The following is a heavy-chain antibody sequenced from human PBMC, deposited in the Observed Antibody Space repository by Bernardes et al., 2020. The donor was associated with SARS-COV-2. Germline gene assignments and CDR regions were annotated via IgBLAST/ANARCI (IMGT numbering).Heavy chain of an antibody. V-gene: IGHV1-18*01. Sequence: ASVKVSCKASGYSFPSYGLIWVRQAPGQGLEWMGWISAYNGNIEYAQKFQGRVIMTPDTSANTDYMDLRSLRSDDTAVYYCSRESTPGLRDIGYWGQGTLVTVSS. D-gene: IGHD3-16*01. J-gene: IGHJ4*02. CDR2: ISAYNGNI. CDR1: GYSFPSYG. CDR3: SRESTPGLRDIGY.